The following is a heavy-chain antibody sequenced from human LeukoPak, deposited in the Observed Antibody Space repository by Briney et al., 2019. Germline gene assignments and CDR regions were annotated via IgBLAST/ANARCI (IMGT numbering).Heavy chain of an antibody. V-gene: IGHV3-48*03. D-gene: IGHD2-15*01. CDR3: GVSGGSSPGY. CDR1: GFTFSSHE. Sequence: PGGSLRLSCAASGFTFSSHEMWWVRQAPGKGLEWVSYIRSSSSSIYYADSVKGRFTISRDNAKNSLYLQMNSLSVEDTAVYYCGVSGGSSPGYWGQGTLVTVSS. J-gene: IGHJ4*02. CDR2: IRSSSSSI.